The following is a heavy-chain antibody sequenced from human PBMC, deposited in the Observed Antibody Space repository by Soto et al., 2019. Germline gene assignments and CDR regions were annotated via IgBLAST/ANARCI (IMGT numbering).Heavy chain of an antibody. V-gene: IGHV3-11*04. Sequence: PGGSLRLSCAASGFTFTDYYMSWVRQAPGKGLEWVASIRSSSSIYYADSVKGRFTISRDNSKNTLYLQMNSLRAEDTAVYYCAKARAYYYDSSALGDYWGQGTLVTVSS. J-gene: IGHJ4*02. D-gene: IGHD3-22*01. CDR1: GFTFTDYY. CDR3: AKARAYYYDSSALGDY. CDR2: IRSSSSI.